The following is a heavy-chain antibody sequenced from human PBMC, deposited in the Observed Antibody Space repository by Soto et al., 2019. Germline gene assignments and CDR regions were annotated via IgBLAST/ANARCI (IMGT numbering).Heavy chain of an antibody. D-gene: IGHD6-13*01. Sequence: GGSLRLSCAASGFTFSSYAMHWVRQAPGKGLEWVAVISYDGSNKYYADSVKGRFTISRDNSKNTLYLQMNSLRAEDTAVYYCARDLEEAAVGYYYGMDVWGQGTTVTVSS. J-gene: IGHJ6*02. CDR3: ARDLEEAAVGYYYGMDV. CDR1: GFTFSSYA. V-gene: IGHV3-30-3*01. CDR2: ISYDGSNK.